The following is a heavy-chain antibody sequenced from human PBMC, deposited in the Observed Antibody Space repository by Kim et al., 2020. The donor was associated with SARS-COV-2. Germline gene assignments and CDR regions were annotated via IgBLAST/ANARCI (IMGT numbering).Heavy chain of an antibody. Sequence: SETLSLTCTVSGGSISSYYWSWIRQPPGKGLEWIGYIYYSGSTNYNPSLKSRVTISVDTSKNQFSLKLSSVPAADTAVYYCARDCPGTYCGGDSDAFDIWGQGTMVPVSS. J-gene: IGHJ3*02. D-gene: IGHD2-21*02. V-gene: IGHV4-59*01. CDR1: GGSISSYY. CDR3: ARDCPGTYCGGDSDAFDI. CDR2: IYYSGST.